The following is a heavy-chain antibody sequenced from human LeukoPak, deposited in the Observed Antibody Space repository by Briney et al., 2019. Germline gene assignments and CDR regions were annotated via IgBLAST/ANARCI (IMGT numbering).Heavy chain of an antibody. D-gene: IGHD3-22*01. CDR3: ARTLYYYDSSGYFY. J-gene: IGHJ4*02. V-gene: IGHV3-48*01. Sequence: GGSLRLSCAASGFTFSKYSMNWVRQARGKGLEWVSYISPSSSNILYADSVKGRFTISRDNAKNSLYLQMNSLRAQDTAVYYCARTLYYYDSSGYFYWGQGTLVTVSS. CDR1: GFTFSKYS. CDR2: ISPSSSNI.